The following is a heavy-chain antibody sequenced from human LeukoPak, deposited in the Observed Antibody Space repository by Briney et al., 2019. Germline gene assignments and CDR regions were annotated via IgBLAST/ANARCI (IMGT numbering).Heavy chain of an antibody. V-gene: IGHV4-34*01. CDR1: GGSFSGYY. J-gene: IGHJ5*02. CDR2: INHFGST. Sequence: SETLSLTCAVYGGSFSGYYWNWIRQSPGKGLEWIGEINHFGSTNYNPSLKSRVTISGDTSKNQFSLKVNSVTAADTAVYYCARGGLPRENWFDPWGQGTLVTVSS. CDR3: ARGGLPRENWFDP.